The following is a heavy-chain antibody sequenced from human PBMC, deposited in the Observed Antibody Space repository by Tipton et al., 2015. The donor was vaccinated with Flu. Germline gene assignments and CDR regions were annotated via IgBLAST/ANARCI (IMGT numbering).Heavy chain of an antibody. Sequence: SLRLSCAASGFTFSSYSMNWVRQAPGKGLEWVSSISSSSSYIYYADSVKGRFTISRDNAKNSLYLQMNSLRAEDTAVYYCARDDAGPKPWFDPWGQGTLVTVSS. CDR3: ARDDAGPKPWFDP. V-gene: IGHV3-21*01. CDR2: ISSSSSYI. CDR1: GFTFSSYS. J-gene: IGHJ5*02.